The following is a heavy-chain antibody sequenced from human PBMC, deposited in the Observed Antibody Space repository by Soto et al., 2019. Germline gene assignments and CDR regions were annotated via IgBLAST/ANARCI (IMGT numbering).Heavy chain of an antibody. Sequence: PSETLSLTCSFSVGSVSDNTYDWSWIRQPPGKRLEWIGYVYYSGTTNYNPSLKSRVTISVDLSKNRFSLRLSSVTTADTALYYCARTTAVPNTLRSRYFFDYWGQGTMVTVSS. V-gene: IGHV4-61*01. CDR3: ARTTAVPNTLRSRYFFDY. J-gene: IGHJ4*02. D-gene: IGHD4-17*01. CDR1: VGSVSDNTYD. CDR2: VYYSGTT.